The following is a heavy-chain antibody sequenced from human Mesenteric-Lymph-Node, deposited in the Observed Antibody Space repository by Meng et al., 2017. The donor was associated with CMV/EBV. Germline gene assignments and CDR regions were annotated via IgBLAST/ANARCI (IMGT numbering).Heavy chain of an antibody. CDR2: ISYDGNNK. CDR3: AREHAVGATSQHFYYAMDI. J-gene: IGHJ6*02. V-gene: IGHV3-30*04. Sequence: GESLKISCAASGFSFSTYAMHWVRQAPGKGLDWVAVISYDGNNKYYADSVKGRFTISRDNSKNTLYLQMNSLRAEETAIYFCAREHAVGATSQHFYYAMDIWGQGTTVTVSS. CDR1: GFSFSTYA. D-gene: IGHD1-26*01.